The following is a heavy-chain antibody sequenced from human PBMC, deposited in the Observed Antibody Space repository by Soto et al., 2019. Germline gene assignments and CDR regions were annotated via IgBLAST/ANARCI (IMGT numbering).Heavy chain of an antibody. CDR2: IHYSGST. D-gene: IGHD5-12*01. CDR3: AREGNLGRWLQPLDY. Sequence: SETLSLTCTVSGGSITGYYWSWIRQPPGKGPEWIGNIHYSGSTNYNPSLKSRVTMSVDTSKNQFSLKLISVTAADTAVYYCAREGNLGRWLQPLDYWGQGTLVTVSS. V-gene: IGHV4-59*01. CDR1: GGSITGYY. J-gene: IGHJ4*02.